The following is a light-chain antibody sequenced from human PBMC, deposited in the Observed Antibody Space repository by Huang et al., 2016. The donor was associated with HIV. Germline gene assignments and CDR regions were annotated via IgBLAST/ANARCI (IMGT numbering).Light chain of an antibody. CDR3: QQYKSYSGK. CDR2: KAS. CDR1: QSIGTW. V-gene: IGKV1-5*03. J-gene: IGKJ1*01. Sequence: DIQMTQSPSALSASVGDRVTITCRASQSIGTWLAWYQQKPGKPPKLLIYKASTLQGGVPSRFGGGGSGTEFTLTISSLQPDDFATYICQQYKSYSGKFGQGTKVE.